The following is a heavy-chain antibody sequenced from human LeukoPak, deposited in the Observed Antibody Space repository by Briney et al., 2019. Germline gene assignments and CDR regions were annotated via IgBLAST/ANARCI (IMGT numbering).Heavy chain of an antibody. CDR2: IYTSGST. CDR3: AGQRIVVVPAEPTDY. CDR1: GGSISSYY. Sequence: PSETLSLTCTVSGGSISSYYWSWIRQPAGKGLEWIGRIYTSGSTNYNPSLKSRVTMSVDTSKNQFSLKLSSVTAADTAVYYCAGQRIVVVPAEPTDYWGQGTLVTVSS. J-gene: IGHJ4*02. D-gene: IGHD2-2*01. V-gene: IGHV4-4*07.